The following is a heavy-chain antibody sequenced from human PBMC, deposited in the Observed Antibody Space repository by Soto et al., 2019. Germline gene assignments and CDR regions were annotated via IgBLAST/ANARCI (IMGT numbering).Heavy chain of an antibody. Sequence: SVKVSCKASGGTFSSYAISWVRQAPGQGLEWMGGIIPIFGTANYAQKFQGRVTITADESTSTAYMELSSLRSEDTAVYYCARGCSGGSCYRWFDPRGQGTLVTVSS. CDR1: GGTFSSYA. CDR3: ARGCSGGSCYRWFDP. D-gene: IGHD2-15*01. CDR2: IIPIFGTA. J-gene: IGHJ5*02. V-gene: IGHV1-69*13.